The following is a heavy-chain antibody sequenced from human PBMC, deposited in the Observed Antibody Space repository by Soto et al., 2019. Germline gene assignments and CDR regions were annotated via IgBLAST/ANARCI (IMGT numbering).Heavy chain of an antibody. J-gene: IGHJ5*02. CDR2: IYYSGST. V-gene: IGHV4-59*01. CDR1: GGSISSYY. Sequence: SSETLSLTCTVSGGSISSYYWSWIRQPPGKGLEWIGYIYYSGSTNYNPSLKSRVTISVDTSKNQFSLKLSSVTAADTAVYYCAREGDLGYCSSTSCIWFDPWGQGTLVTVSS. D-gene: IGHD2-2*01. CDR3: AREGDLGYCSSTSCIWFDP.